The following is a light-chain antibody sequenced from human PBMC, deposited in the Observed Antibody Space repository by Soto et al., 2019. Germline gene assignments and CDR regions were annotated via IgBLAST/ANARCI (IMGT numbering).Light chain of an antibody. CDR3: HHYGSAPLT. CDR2: GAS. V-gene: IGKV3-20*01. CDR1: QSVGDNL. J-gene: IGKJ1*01. Sequence: EIVLTQSPGTLSLSPGETATLSCRASQSVGDNLLAWYHQSPGQAPRLLIYGASSRATGIPDRFSGSGSGTDFSLTIDRLEPEDFALYFCHHYGSAPLTFGQGTEVEIK.